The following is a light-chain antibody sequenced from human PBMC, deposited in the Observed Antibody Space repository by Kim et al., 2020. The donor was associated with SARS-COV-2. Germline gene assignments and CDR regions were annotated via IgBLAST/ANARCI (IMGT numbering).Light chain of an antibody. J-gene: IGKJ4*01. V-gene: IGKV3D-15*01. CDR3: QQYSDLPLT. CDR2: VAS. CDR1: RSFTSGL. Sequence: PEQRATLPSRTTRSFTSGLLAWYQHKPGQAPRLLIYVASIRATGTAARFSGCVSGTDFTLTIISLQSEDFAVYCCQQYSDLPLTFGGGTKVHIK.